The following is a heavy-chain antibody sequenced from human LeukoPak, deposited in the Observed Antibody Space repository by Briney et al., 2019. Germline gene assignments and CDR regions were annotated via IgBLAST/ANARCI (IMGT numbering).Heavy chain of an antibody. CDR3: ARSDGYGLVGI. V-gene: IGHV4-59*12. CDR1: GGSINSYY. J-gene: IGHJ3*02. D-gene: IGHD3-10*01. CDR2: IYYSGST. Sequence: SETLSLTCTVSGGSINSYYWSWIRQPPGKGLEWIGYIYYSGSTYYNPSLKSRVTISVDTSKNQFSLKLSSVTAADTAVYYCARSDGYGLVGIWGQGTMVTVSS.